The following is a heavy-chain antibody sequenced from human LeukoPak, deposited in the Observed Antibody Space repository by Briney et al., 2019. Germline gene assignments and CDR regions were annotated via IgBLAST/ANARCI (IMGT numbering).Heavy chain of an antibody. CDR3: ARYETDAFDI. D-gene: IGHD3-16*01. J-gene: IGHJ3*02. CDR1: GGSISSYY. CDR2: IYYSGST. Sequence: SETLSLTCTVSGGSISSYYWSWIRQPPGKGLEWIGYIYYSGSTNYNPSLKSRVTISVDTSKNQFSLKLSSVTAADTAVYYCARYETDAFDIWGQGTMVTVSS. V-gene: IGHV4-59*01.